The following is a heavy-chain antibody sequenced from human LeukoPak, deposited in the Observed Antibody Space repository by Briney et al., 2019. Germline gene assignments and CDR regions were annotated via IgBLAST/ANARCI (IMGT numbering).Heavy chain of an antibody. D-gene: IGHD1/OR15-1a*01. Sequence: GGSLRLSCAASGFTFSRYDMHWVRQATGKGLEWVSAIGTGGDTYYPASAKGRFTISRENAKISLYLQMNSLRVEDAAVYYCVRQGTPHGNFDYWGQGTLVTVSS. CDR1: GFTFSRYD. CDR2: IGTGGDT. V-gene: IGHV3-13*01. J-gene: IGHJ4*02. CDR3: VRQGTPHGNFDY.